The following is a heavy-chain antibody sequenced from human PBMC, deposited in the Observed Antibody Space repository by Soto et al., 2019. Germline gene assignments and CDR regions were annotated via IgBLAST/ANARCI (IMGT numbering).Heavy chain of an antibody. J-gene: IGHJ6*03. CDR3: ARSGLVPAADYYYYMEV. D-gene: IGHD2-2*01. CDR2: MNPNSGNT. CDR1: GYTFTSYD. V-gene: IGHV1-8*01. Sequence: QVQLVQSGAEVKKPGASVKVSCKASGYTFTSYDINWVRQATGQGLEWMGWMNPNSGNTGYAQKFQGRVTMTRNPSISTAYMELSSLRSEDTAVYYCARSGLVPAADYYYYMEVWGKGTTVTVSS.